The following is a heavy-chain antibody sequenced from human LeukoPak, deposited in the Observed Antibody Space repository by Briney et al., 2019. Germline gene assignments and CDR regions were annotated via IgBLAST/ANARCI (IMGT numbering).Heavy chain of an antibody. CDR2: ISSSTGNI. D-gene: IGHD2-8*01. J-gene: IGHJ3*02. CDR3: ARRMLYVDAFDI. Sequence: GGSLRLSCAASGFTFSNYGMNWVRQAPGKGLEGVSSISSSTGNIHYADSVKGRFTLSTDNAKNSLYLQMNSLRAEDTAVYYCARRMLYVDAFDIWGQGTMVTVSS. CDR1: GFTFSNYG. V-gene: IGHV3-21*01.